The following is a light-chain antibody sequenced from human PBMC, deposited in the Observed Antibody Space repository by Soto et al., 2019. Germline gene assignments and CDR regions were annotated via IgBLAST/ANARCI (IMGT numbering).Light chain of an antibody. V-gene: IGKV3-15*01. CDR1: QSVGSD. CDR3: QQYNNWPHT. J-gene: IGKJ2*01. Sequence: EIVMTQSPATLSVSPGERVTLSCRASQSVGSDLAWYLQKPGQAPSLLVYGASTRATGMPARFSGSGSGTEFTLTISSLQSEVFAVYYCQQYNNWPHTLGQGTKLESK. CDR2: GAS.